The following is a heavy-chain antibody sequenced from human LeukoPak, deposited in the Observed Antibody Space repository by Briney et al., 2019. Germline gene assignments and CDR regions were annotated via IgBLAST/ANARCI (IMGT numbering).Heavy chain of an antibody. V-gene: IGHV4-39*01. CDR3: ARRGWTGGYTYAAFDI. Sequence: SETLSLTCTVSGGSFSSSTHFWGWIRQPPGKGLEWIGSISYGGSAYYNPSLKSRVTISVDTSKNQFSLKLTSVSAADAAMYYCARRGWTGGYTYAAFDIWGQGTMVTVSS. J-gene: IGHJ3*02. CDR1: GGSFSSSTHF. CDR2: ISYGGSA. D-gene: IGHD5-18*01.